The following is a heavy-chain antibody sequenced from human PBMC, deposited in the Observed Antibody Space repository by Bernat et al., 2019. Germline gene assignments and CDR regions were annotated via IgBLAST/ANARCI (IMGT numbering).Heavy chain of an antibody. Sequence: QVQLVQSGAEVKKPGSSVKVSCKASGGTFSSYAISWVRQAPGQGLEWMGGINPNSGGTNYAQKFQGWVTMTRDTSISTAYMELSRLISDDTAVYYCARGGWLQLAYYYYGMDVWGQGTTVTVSS. V-gene: IGHV1-2*04. J-gene: IGHJ6*02. CDR2: INPNSGGT. CDR1: GGTFSSYA. CDR3: ARGGWLQLAYYYYGMDV. D-gene: IGHD5-24*01.